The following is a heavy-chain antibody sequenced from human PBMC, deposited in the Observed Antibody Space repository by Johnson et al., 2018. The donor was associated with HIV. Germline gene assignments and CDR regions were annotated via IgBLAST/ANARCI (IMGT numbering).Heavy chain of an antibody. CDR1: GFTFSSYG. D-gene: IGHD3-22*01. V-gene: IGHV3-30*02. CDR2: IQYDESDK. CDR3: ARWGSMIEAAFDI. Sequence: QLLESGGGVVQPGGSLRLSCAASGFTFSSYGMQWVRQAPGKGLEWGAFIQYDESDKYYADSVKGRFTISRDNSKNTLYLQMNSLRAEDTAVYYCARWGSMIEAAFDIWGQGTMVTVSS. J-gene: IGHJ3*02.